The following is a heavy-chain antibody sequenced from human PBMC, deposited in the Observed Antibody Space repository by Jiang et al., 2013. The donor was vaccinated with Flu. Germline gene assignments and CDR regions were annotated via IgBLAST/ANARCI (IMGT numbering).Heavy chain of an antibody. CDR3: ARVRVKTSAPYFDY. CDR1: GFTFTNFG. J-gene: IGHJ4*02. D-gene: IGHD1/OR15-1a*01. CDR2: INSNGIST. V-gene: IGHV3-64*07. Sequence: QLLESGGGLVQPGESLRLSCAASGFTFTNFGFHWVRQAPGKGLEYVSAINSNGISTYYTDSVKDRFTISRDNSKNTLYLQMDSLRIEDMAVYYCARVRVKTSAPYFDYWGQGVMVIVSS.